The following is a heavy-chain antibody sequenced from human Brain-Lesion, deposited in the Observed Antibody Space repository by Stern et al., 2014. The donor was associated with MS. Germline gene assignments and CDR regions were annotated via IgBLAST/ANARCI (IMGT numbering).Heavy chain of an antibody. CDR2: ISGGDGST. J-gene: IGHJ4*02. CDR1: GFIFMNFA. Sequence: VQLVESGGGLVQPGGSLRLSCEASGFIFMNFALSWVRQAPGKGLEWVSVISGGDGSTYCAASAKGGFTISRDNSKNMLYLQMNSLRAEDTAVYYCAKVIRYFDFGGCHRFDSWGQGTLVTVSS. D-gene: IGHD3-3*01. CDR3: AKVIRYFDFGGCHRFDS. V-gene: IGHV3-23*04.